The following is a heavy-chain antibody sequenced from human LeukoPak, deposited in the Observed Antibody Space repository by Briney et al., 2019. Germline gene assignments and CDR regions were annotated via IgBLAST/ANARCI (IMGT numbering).Heavy chain of an antibody. D-gene: IGHD5-12*01. CDR1: GGSISTYY. CDR3: ARGGGYASPSGY. Sequence: SETLSLTCTLSGGSISTYYWSWIRQPPGKGLEWIGYIYHSGSTNYNPSLKSRVTISVDTSKNQFSLKLSSVTAADTAVYYRARGGGYASPSGYWGRGALVTVSS. CDR2: IYHSGST. V-gene: IGHV4-59*01. J-gene: IGHJ4*02.